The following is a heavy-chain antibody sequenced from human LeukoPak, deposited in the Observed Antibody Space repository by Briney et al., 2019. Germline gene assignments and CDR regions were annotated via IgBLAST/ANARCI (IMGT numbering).Heavy chain of an antibody. CDR3: ARETRYGDQVVGWFDP. V-gene: IGHV1-46*01. D-gene: IGHD4-17*01. CDR1: VYTFTTYF. Sequence: ASVKISCKACVYTFTTYFPHWVGQAPGQGLEWMGIFNPGNGSTNFAHKFLGRVTMTWDMSTSSVYRELNILTSEDTAVYYCARETRYGDQVVGWFDPWGQGTLVTVSS. J-gene: IGHJ5*02. CDR2: FNPGNGST.